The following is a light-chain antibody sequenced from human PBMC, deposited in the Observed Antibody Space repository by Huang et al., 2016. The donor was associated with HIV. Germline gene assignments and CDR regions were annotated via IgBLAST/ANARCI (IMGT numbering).Light chain of an antibody. J-gene: IGKJ2*01. CDR1: QRVSSN. CDR3: QQSHDWPPYT. V-gene: IGKV3-15*01. Sequence: EIVMTQSPVTLSVSPGESATLSCRASQRVSSNLAWYQQKPGQAPRLLIYGASTRATGIPAGFRGSGSGTEFTLTISNLQSEDFAVYYCQQSHDWPPYTFGQGTKLEIK. CDR2: GAS.